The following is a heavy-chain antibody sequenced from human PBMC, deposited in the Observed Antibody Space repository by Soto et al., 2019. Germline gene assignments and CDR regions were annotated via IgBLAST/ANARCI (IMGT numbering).Heavy chain of an antibody. J-gene: IGHJ4*02. CDR3: SQAFLFDY. CDR2: ISGSGGST. V-gene: IGHV3-23*01. CDR1: GFTFSRHD. Sequence: EVQLSESGGTLVQPGGSLGLSCAASGFTFSRHDMSWVRQAPGKGLEWVSGISGSGGSTYYADSVKGRFTISRDNSKNTQYLQMNSLRAEDTAVYYCSQAFLFDYWGQGTLVTVSS.